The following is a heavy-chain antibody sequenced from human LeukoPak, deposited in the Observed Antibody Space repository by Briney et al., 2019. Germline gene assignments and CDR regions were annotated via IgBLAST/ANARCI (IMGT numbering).Heavy chain of an antibody. CDR2: FDPEDGET. D-gene: IGHD3-22*01. V-gene: IGHV1-24*01. J-gene: IGHJ4*02. CDR3: ATAPRYYDSSGYSYYFDY. CDR1: GYTLTELS. Sequence: GASVKVSCKVSGYTLTELSMHRVRQAPGKGLEWMGGFDPEDGETIYAQKFQGRVTMTEDTSTDTAYMELSSLRSEDTAVYYCATAPRYYDSSGYSYYFDYWGQGTLVTVSS.